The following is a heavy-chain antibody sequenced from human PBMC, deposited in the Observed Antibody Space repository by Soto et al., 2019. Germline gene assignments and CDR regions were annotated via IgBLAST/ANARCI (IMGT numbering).Heavy chain of an antibody. V-gene: IGHV5-51*01. Sequence: PGESLKISCRTSGYKFTSSWIAWVRQKPGKGLEWMGIIFPSDSDTRYSPSFQGQVTISADRSTSTVFLQWVSLKASDTAVYFCARKDKSGYFNWFDPWGQGTLVTVSS. CDR1: GYKFTSSW. J-gene: IGHJ5*02. CDR3: ARKDKSGYFNWFDP. D-gene: IGHD3-22*01. CDR2: IFPSDSDT.